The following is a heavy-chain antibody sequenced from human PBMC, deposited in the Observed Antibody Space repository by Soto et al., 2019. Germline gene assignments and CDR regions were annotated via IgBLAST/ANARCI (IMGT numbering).Heavy chain of an antibody. J-gene: IGHJ5*02. Sequence: ASVKVSCKASGYTFTSYGISWVRQAPGQGLEWIRWISAYNGNTNYAQKLQGRVTMTTDTSTSTAYMELRSLRSDDTAVYYCAREEERYYDFWSGQNFPFDPWGQGTLVTVSS. CDR1: GYTFTSYG. V-gene: IGHV1-18*01. CDR2: ISAYNGNT. CDR3: AREEERYYDFWSGQNFPFDP. D-gene: IGHD3-3*01.